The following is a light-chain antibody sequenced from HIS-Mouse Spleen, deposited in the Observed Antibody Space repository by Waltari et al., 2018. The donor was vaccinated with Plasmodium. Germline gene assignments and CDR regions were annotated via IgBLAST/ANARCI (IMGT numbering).Light chain of an antibody. Sequence: NFMLTQPHSVSESPGQTVNLSCTGSSGSTASHYVPWYQRRPGSAPTTVSYEDNQRPSGVPDRFSGSIDSSSNSASLTISGLKTEDEADYYCQSYDSSNVVFGGGTKLTVL. CDR2: EDN. J-gene: IGLJ2*01. CDR1: SGSTASHY. CDR3: QSYDSSNVV. V-gene: IGLV6-57*02.